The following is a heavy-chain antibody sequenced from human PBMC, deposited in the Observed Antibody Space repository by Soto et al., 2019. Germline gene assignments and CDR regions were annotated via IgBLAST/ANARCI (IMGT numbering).Heavy chain of an antibody. CDR1: GYSISSGYY. Sequence: SETLSLTCAVSGYSISSGYYWGWIRQPPGKGLEWIGSIYHSGSTYYNPSLKSRVTTSVDTSKNQFSLKLSSVTAADTAVYYCARENESIAARRTFDPWGQGTLVTVSS. D-gene: IGHD6-6*01. J-gene: IGHJ5*02. CDR3: ARENESIAARRTFDP. V-gene: IGHV4-38-2*02. CDR2: IYHSGST.